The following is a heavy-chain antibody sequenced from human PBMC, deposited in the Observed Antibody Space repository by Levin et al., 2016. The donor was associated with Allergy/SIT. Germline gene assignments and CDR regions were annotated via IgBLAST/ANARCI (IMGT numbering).Heavy chain of an antibody. CDR2: ISPDGADQ. Sequence: GGSLRLSCVASGFTLTDYAMHWVRQAPGMGLEWVAVISPDGADQQYVGPVKGRFTVSRDTSKRTVHLQMNSLRGDDTAVYYCARHPCSSSNCRFYNGLDVWGQGTTVTVSS. D-gene: IGHD2-2*01. V-gene: IGHV3-30*03. J-gene: IGHJ6*02. CDR1: GFTLTDYA. CDR3: ARHPCSSSNCRFYNGLDV.